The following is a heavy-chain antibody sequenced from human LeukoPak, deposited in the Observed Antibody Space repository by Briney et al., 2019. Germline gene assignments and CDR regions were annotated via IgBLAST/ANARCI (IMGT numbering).Heavy chain of an antibody. D-gene: IGHD2-15*01. CDR2: ISGSGGST. Sequence: GGSLRLSCAASGFTFSSYAMSGVRQAPGKGLEWVSAISGSGGSTYYADSVKGRFTISRDNSKNTLYLQMNSLRAEDTAVYYCAKGQVSCSGGSCYRVYYFDYWGQGTLVTVSS. CDR3: AKGQVSCSGGSCYRVYYFDY. CDR1: GFTFSSYA. V-gene: IGHV3-23*01. J-gene: IGHJ4*02.